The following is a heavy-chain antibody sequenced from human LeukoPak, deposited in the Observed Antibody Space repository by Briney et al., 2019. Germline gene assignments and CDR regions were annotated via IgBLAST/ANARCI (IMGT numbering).Heavy chain of an antibody. V-gene: IGHV3-30*18. CDR1: GFTFSSYG. J-gene: IGHJ4*02. D-gene: IGHD6-19*01. CDR2: ISYDGSNK. Sequence: PGRSLRLSCAASGFTFSSYGMHWVRQAPGKGLEWVAVISYDGSNKYYADSVKGRFTISRDNSKNTLYLQMNSLRAEDTAVYYCANLFQWLASTRNSGSALYFDYWGQGTLVTVSS. CDR3: ANLFQWLASTRNSGSALYFDY.